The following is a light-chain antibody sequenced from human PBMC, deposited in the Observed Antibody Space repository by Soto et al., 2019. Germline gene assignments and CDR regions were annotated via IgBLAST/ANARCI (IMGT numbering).Light chain of an antibody. CDR2: DTS. V-gene: IGKV3D-11*01. CDR1: EGVSAY. CDR3: PLRSTCMYT. J-gene: IGKJ2*01. Sequence: DIVLTQTPATLSLSTGDRATFSCRASEGVSAYLNWYQHKPCQPHRLLIYDTSKRATGIPDRFSGSRSRTAFTLTISSLESEDIEVSYCPLRSTCMYTFGQGTKLEI.